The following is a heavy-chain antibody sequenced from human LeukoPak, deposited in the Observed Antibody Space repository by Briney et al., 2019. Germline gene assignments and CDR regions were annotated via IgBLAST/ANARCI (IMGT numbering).Heavy chain of an antibody. D-gene: IGHD2-15*01. CDR2: INPDGRAT. J-gene: IGHJ1*01. CDR3: ASSHDSAGND. Sequence: GVSLRLSCAAPGFTFSTSWMSWVRQAPGKGLEWLANINPDGRATFYVVSVKGRFIISRDNAKNSLFLQMSSLRDDDTALYYCASSHDSAGNDWGQGTVVTVYS. CDR1: GFTFSTSW. V-gene: IGHV3-7*01.